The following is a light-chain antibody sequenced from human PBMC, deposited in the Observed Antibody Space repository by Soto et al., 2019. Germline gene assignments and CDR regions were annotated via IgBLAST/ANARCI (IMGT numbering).Light chain of an antibody. CDR2: EVS. CDR3: SSYAGSSTLYV. Sequence: QSVRTQPRSASGSPGQSVAISCTGTSNDVGDYNYVSWYQQHPGKAPKLMIYEVSKRPSGVPGRFSGSKSGNTPSLTVSGLQAEDEADYYCSSYAGSSTLYVFGTGTKVTVL. J-gene: IGLJ1*01. V-gene: IGLV2-8*01. CDR1: SNDVGDYNY.